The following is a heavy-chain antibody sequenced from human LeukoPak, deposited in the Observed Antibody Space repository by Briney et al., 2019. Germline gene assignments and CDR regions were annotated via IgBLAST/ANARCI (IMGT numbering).Heavy chain of an antibody. CDR2: ISGSGGST. D-gene: IGHD6-13*01. CDR3: ARVGAAGMGYYYYMDV. Sequence: PGGSLRLSCAASGFTFSSYAMSWVRQAPGKGLEWVSAISGSGGSTYYADSVKGRFTISRDNSKNTLYLQMNSLRAEDTAVYYCARVGAAGMGYYYYMDVWGKGTTVTVSS. CDR1: GFTFSSYA. V-gene: IGHV3-23*01. J-gene: IGHJ6*03.